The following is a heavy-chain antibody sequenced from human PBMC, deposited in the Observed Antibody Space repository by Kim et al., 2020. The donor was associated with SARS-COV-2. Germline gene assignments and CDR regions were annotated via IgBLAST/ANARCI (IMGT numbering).Heavy chain of an antibody. J-gene: IGHJ3*02. Sequence: GGSLRLSCAASEFTFSNFPMNWVRQAPGMGLEWVSTITDSGDVTYYADSVKGRFIISRDNSKNTLSLQMNSLRAEYTAVYFCARRGSDWGAFDIWGHGTLVTVSS. CDR3: ARRGSDWGAFDI. V-gene: IGHV3-23*01. CDR2: ITDSGDVT. CDR1: EFTFSNFP. D-gene: IGHD7-27*01.